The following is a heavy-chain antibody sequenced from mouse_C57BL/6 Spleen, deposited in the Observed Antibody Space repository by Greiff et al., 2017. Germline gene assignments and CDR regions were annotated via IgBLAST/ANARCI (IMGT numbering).Heavy chain of an antibody. CDR3: ARAGGNIFAY. Sequence: EVQLVESGPGLVKPSQSLSLTCSVTGYSITSGYYWNWIRQFPGNKLEWMGYISYDGSNNYNPSLKNRISITRDTSKNQFFLKLNSVTTEDTATYYCARAGGNIFAYWGQGTLVTVSA. D-gene: IGHD1-1*02. CDR2: ISYDGSN. V-gene: IGHV3-6*01. J-gene: IGHJ3*01. CDR1: GYSITSGYY.